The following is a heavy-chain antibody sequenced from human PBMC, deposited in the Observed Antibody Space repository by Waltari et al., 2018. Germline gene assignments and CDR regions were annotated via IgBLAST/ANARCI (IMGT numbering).Heavy chain of an antibody. J-gene: IGHJ4*02. Sequence: QVQLVQSGAEVKKPGASVKVSCKAFGYTFSGYYMYWVRQAPGQGLEWMGRINPKTSDIDHSQKFHGRFTMTADTSINTVYMELRRLRSDDTAVYFCASPSFSSPTSAGYWGQGTLVTVSS. V-gene: IGHV1-2*06. CDR1: GYTFSGYY. CDR3: ASPSFSSPTSAGY. D-gene: IGHD2-2*01. CDR2: INPKTSDI.